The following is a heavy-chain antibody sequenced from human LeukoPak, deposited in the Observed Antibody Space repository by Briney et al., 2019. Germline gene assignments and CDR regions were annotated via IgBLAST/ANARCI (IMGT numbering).Heavy chain of an antibody. CDR3: ARGADYDILTGYSSGPFDY. J-gene: IGHJ4*02. CDR2: ISSSSSYI. Sequence: GGSLRLSCAASGFTFSSYGMSWVRQAPGKGLEWVSSISSSSSYIYYADSVKGRFTISRDNAKNSLYLQMNSLRAEDTAVYYCARGADYDILTGYSSGPFDYWGQGTLVTVSS. D-gene: IGHD3-9*01. V-gene: IGHV3-21*01. CDR1: GFTFSSYG.